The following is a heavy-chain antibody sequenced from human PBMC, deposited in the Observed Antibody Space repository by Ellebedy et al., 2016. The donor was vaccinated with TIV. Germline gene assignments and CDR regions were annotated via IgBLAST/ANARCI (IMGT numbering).Heavy chain of an antibody. CDR1: GYNFTSYW. D-gene: IGHD3-16*02. CDR3: AGGVIVTRFDY. CDR2: IDPSDSYT. J-gene: IGHJ4*02. Sequence: GESLKISCKGSGYNFTSYWISWVRQMPGKGLEWMGRIDPSDSYTNYSPSFQGHVTISADKSISTAYLQWSSLKASDTAMYYCAGGVIVTRFDYWGQGTLVTVSS. V-gene: IGHV5-10-1*01.